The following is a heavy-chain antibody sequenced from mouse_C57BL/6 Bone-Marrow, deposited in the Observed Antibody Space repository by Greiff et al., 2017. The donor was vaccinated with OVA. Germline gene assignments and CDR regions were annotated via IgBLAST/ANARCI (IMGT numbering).Heavy chain of an antibody. CDR1: GYTFTSYW. D-gene: IGHD2-10*01. CDR3: ANGGLLLDYFDY. V-gene: IGHV1-59*01. CDR2: IDPSDSYT. J-gene: IGHJ2*01. Sequence: VKLQQPGAELVRPGTSVKLSCKASGYTFTSYWMHWVKQRPGQGLEWIGVIDPSDSYTNYNQKFKGKATLTVDTSSSTAYMQLSSLTSEDSAVYYCANGGLLLDYFDYWGQGTTLTVSS.